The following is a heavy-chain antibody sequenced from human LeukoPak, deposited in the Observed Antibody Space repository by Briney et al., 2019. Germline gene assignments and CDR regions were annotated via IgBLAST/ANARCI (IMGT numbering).Heavy chain of an antibody. CDR2: IHYSGST. J-gene: IGHJ5*02. Sequence: SETLSLTCTVSGASISSYYWSWIRQPPGKALEWIGYIHYSGSTKYNPSLKSRVTISVDTSENQFSLTLISVTAADTAVYYCARSRGGYGDYGSWFDPWGQGILVTVSS. CDR1: GASISSYY. V-gene: IGHV4-59*01. CDR3: ARSRGGYGDYGSWFDP. D-gene: IGHD4-17*01.